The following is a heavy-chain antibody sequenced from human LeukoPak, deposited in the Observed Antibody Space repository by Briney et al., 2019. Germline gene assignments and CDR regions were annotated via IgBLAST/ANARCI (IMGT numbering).Heavy chain of an antibody. CDR1: GFTFSSNA. J-gene: IGHJ4*02. CDR2: ISDSGDGT. Sequence: PGGSLRLSCAASGFTFSSNAMSWVRQAPGKGLEWVSAISDSGDGTYYADSVKGRFTISRDDSKNTLYLQMNSLRAEDTAVYYCAKDSPVATRWGQGTLVTVSS. D-gene: IGHD2-15*01. V-gene: IGHV3-23*01. CDR3: AKDSPVATR.